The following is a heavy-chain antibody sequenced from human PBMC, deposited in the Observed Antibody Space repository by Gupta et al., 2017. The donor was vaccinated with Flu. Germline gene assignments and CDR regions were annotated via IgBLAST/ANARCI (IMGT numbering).Heavy chain of an antibody. D-gene: IGHD2-15*01. CDR3: ARKGGGHCSGGSCYSFDF. CDR1: GVTFSTYA. V-gene: IGHV1-69*01. Sequence: QVQLVQSGAEVTKPGSLVKVSCKASGVTFSTYAINWVRTAPGQGLEWMGGIIPVFGPTNYAQKFQGRVTITADESTSTAYMEISSLRSEDTAVYYCARKGGGHCSGGSCYSFDFWGQGTLVTVSS. CDR2: IIPVFGPT. J-gene: IGHJ4*02.